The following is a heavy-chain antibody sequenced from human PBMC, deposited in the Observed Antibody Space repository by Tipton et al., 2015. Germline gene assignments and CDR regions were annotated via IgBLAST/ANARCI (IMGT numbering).Heavy chain of an antibody. CDR1: GDSVSSGSYY. CDR3: ARARGRHGGLFDS. V-gene: IGHV4-61*01. CDR2: INHSGRT. D-gene: IGHD4-23*01. J-gene: IGHJ4*02. Sequence: TLSLTCTVSGDSVSSGSYYWSWIRQPPGKGLEWIGEINHSGRTDYTPSLKSRVTISIDTSKNQVSLKMSSVTASDTAVYYCARARGRHGGLFDSWGQGILVTVSS.